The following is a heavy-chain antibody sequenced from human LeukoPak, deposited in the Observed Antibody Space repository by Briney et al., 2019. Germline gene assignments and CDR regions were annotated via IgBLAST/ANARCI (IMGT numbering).Heavy chain of an antibody. CDR2: ISSSSYI. CDR3: ARDNLPGREIDY. J-gene: IGHJ4*02. CDR1: GFTFSSYS. D-gene: IGHD3-10*01. Sequence: GGSLRLSCAASGFTFSSYSMNWVRQAPGKGLEWVSSISSSSYIYYADSVKGRFTISRDNAKNSLYLQMNSLRAEDTAVYYCARDNLPGREIDYWGQGTLVTVSS. V-gene: IGHV3-21*01.